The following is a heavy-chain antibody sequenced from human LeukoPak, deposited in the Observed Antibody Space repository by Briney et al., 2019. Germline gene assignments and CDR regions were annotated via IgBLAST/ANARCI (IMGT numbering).Heavy chain of an antibody. Sequence: ASVKVSCKASGGTFSSYAISWVRQAPGQGLEWMGIINPSGGSTSYAQKFQGRVTMTRDTSTSTVYMELSSLRSEDTAVYYCARDTGVVITDWGQGTLVTVSS. CDR3: ARDTGVVITD. CDR2: INPSGGST. J-gene: IGHJ4*02. V-gene: IGHV1-46*01. D-gene: IGHD3-3*01. CDR1: GGTFSSYA.